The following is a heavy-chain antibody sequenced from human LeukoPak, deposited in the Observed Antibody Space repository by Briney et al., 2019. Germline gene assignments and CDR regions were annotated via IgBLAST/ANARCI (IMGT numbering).Heavy chain of an antibody. V-gene: IGHV1-46*01. J-gene: IGHJ6*03. CDR1: GYTFTSYY. D-gene: IGHD3-3*01. CDR3: ARDLYYDFWSGLGAHYYMDV. Sequence: ASVKVSCKASGYTFTSYYMHWVRQAPGQGLEWMGIINPSGGSTSYAQKFQGRVTMTRDTSTSTVYMELSSLRSEDTAVYYCARDLYYDFWSGLGAHYYMDVWGKGTTVTVSS. CDR2: INPSGGST.